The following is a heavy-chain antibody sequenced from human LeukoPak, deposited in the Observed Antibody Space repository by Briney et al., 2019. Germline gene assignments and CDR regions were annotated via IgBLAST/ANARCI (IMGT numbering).Heavy chain of an antibody. Sequence: SETLSLTCTVSGGSISSSSYYWGWIRQPPGKGLEWIGSIYYSGSTYYNPSLKSRVTISVDTSKNQFSLKLSSVTAADTAVYYCARHRSGSYSFDYWGREPWSPSPQ. CDR3: ARHRSGSYSFDY. V-gene: IGHV4-39*01. CDR1: GGSISSSSYY. CDR2: IYYSGST. J-gene: IGHJ4*02. D-gene: IGHD1-26*01.